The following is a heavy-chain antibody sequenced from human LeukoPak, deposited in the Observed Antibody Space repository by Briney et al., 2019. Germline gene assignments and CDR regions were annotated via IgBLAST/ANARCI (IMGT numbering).Heavy chain of an antibody. CDR3: TRTFGGSDPYGLDV. CDR1: GFLSSNYW. J-gene: IGHJ6*02. D-gene: IGHD3-10*01. Sequence: GGSLRLSCVVSGFLSSNYWMSWVRQAPGKGLEWVANIKKDGSEKNYVHSVRGRFTISRDNAKSAVYLEMNSLRAEDTAIYYCTRTFGGSDPYGLDVWGHGTTVIVSS. CDR2: IKKDGSEK. V-gene: IGHV3-7*01.